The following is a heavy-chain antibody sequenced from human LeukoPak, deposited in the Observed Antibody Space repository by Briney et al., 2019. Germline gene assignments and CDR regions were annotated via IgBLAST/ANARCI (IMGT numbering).Heavy chain of an antibody. J-gene: IGHJ4*02. Sequence: ASVKVSCKASGYTFTGYYMHWVRQAPGQGLEWMGWINPDSGGTNYAQKLQGRVTMTTDTSTSTAYMELRSLRSDDTAVYYCARERPGSGWHGYWGQGTLVTVSS. CDR2: INPDSGGT. CDR1: GYTFTGYY. D-gene: IGHD6-19*01. V-gene: IGHV1-2*02. CDR3: ARERPGSGWHGY.